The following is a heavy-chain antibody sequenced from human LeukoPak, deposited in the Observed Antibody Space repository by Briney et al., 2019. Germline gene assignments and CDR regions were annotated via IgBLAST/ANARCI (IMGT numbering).Heavy chain of an antibody. CDR3: TTSDDSSGNN. V-gene: IGHV3-48*03. CDR2: ISSSGSTR. CDR1: GFTFSSYE. Sequence: GRSLRHSCAASGFTFSSYEMNWVRQAPGKGLEWVSYISSSGSTRTYADSVKGRFTISRDNAKNSLYLEMNSLRGEDTAVYYCTTSDDSSGNNWGQGTLVTVSS. D-gene: IGHD3-22*01. J-gene: IGHJ4*02.